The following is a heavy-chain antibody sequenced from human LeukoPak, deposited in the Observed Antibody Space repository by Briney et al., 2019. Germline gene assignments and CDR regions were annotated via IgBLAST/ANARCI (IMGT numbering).Heavy chain of an antibody. CDR2: INPNSGGT. Sequence: ASVKVSCKASGYTFTGYYMHWVRQAPGQGLEWMGWINPNSGGTNYAQKFQGRVTMTRDTSISTAYMELSRLRSDDTAVYYCATDNWNYVGGSWFDPWGQGTLVTVSS. CDR1: GYTFTGYY. J-gene: IGHJ5*02. CDR3: ATDNWNYVGGSWFDP. V-gene: IGHV1-2*02. D-gene: IGHD1-7*01.